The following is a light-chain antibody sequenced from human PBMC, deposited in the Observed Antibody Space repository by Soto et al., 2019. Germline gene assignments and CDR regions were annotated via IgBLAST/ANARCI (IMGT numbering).Light chain of an antibody. Sequence: EIVFTQSPSTLSLSPGERATLSCRASQSVSSYLAWYQQKPGQAPRLLIYGASSRATGIPDRFSGSGSGTDFTLTISRLEPEDFAVYYCQQYGSSPPVTFGPGTKVDIK. V-gene: IGKV3-20*01. CDR2: GAS. CDR3: QQYGSSPPVT. J-gene: IGKJ3*01. CDR1: QSVSSY.